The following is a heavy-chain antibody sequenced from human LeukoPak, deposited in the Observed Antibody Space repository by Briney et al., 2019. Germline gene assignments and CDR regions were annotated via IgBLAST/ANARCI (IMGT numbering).Heavy chain of an antibody. Sequence: SETLSLTCTVSGGSISTYCWNWIRQPPGKGLEWIGYIYHSGSTNYNPSLQSRVTISVDTSKNQFSLNLNSVTAADTAVYYCVRGGAARLHFQNWGQGTLVTVSS. J-gene: IGHJ1*01. D-gene: IGHD6-6*01. CDR1: GGSISTYC. CDR3: VRGGAARLHFQN. V-gene: IGHV4-59*01. CDR2: IYHSGST.